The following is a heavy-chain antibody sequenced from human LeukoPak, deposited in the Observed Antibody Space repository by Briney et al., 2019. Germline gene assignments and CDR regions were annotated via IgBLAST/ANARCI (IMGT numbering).Heavy chain of an antibody. D-gene: IGHD5-18*01. V-gene: IGHV3-11*04. J-gene: IGHJ4*02. CDR1: GFTFSDYY. CDR3: AREDKVDTAMEFYFDY. CDR2: ISSSGSTI. Sequence: PGGSLRLSCAASGFTFSDYYMSWTRQAPGKGLEWVSYISSSGSTIYYADSVKGRFTISRDNAKNSLYLQMNSLRAEDTAVYYCAREDKVDTAMEFYFDYWGQGTLVTVSS.